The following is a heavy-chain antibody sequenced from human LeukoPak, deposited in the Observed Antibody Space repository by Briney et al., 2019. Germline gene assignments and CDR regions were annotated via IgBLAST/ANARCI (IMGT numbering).Heavy chain of an antibody. V-gene: IGHV4-61*01. J-gene: IGHJ4*02. Sequence: SETLSLTCTVSGDSISNDFYYWSWIRQPPGKGLEWIGYIYYSGSTNYNPSLKSRVTISVDTSKNQFSLKLSSVTAADTAVYYCASEEEVVAAFVYWGQGTLVTVSS. CDR1: GDSISNDFYY. CDR3: ASEEEVVAAFVY. D-gene: IGHD2-15*01. CDR2: IYYSGST.